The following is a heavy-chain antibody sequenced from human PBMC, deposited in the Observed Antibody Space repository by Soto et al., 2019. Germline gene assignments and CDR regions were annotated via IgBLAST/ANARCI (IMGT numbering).Heavy chain of an antibody. V-gene: IGHV3-30-3*01. CDR1: GFTFSSYA. D-gene: IGHD6-19*01. CDR3: ARDGGGPASSGWYYYYYGMDV. Sequence: GGSLRLSCAASGFTFSSYAMHWVRQAPGKGLEWVAVISYDGSNKYYADSVKGRFTISRDNSKNTLYLQMNSLRAEDTAVYYCARDGGGPASSGWYYYYYGMDVWGQGTTVTVSS. CDR2: ISYDGSNK. J-gene: IGHJ6*02.